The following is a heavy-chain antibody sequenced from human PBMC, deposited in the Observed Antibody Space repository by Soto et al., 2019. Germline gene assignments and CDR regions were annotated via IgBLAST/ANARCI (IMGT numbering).Heavy chain of an antibody. Sequence: GGSVKECCKTSGYPFTYFYIHLVRLAPGKGLEWMGWINPKNGGTSHAQKFQGRVTMTRDTSRSTIYMELSSLTSDDRGIYYCARRDSGGSFDFWGQGTMVTVSS. J-gene: IGHJ4*02. V-gene: IGHV1-2*02. CDR2: INPKNGGT. CDR1: GYPFTYFY. CDR3: ARRDSGGSFDF. D-gene: IGHD2-15*01.